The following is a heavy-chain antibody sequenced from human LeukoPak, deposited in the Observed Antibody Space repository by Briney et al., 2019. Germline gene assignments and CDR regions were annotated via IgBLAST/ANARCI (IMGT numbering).Heavy chain of an antibody. CDR2: VNPNNGAT. Sequence: ASVKVSFKASGYRFTDYYMHWVRQAPGQGLEWMGWVNPNNGATNYAQKFHPRVTMTRGPSISTVYMDLTSLSSDDSAIYYCARDYGEAATITAFRTYYYSDHWGQGTLVTVSS. CDR3: ARDYGEAATITAFRTYYYSDH. V-gene: IGHV1-2*02. D-gene: IGHD5-24*01. J-gene: IGHJ4*02. CDR1: GYRFTDYY.